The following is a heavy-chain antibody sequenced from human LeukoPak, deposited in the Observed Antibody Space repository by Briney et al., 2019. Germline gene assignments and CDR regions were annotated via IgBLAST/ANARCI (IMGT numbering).Heavy chain of an antibody. CDR2: IYSGGST. V-gene: IGHV3-53*01. CDR3: ARGFGVAAFDY. J-gene: IGHJ4*02. D-gene: IGHD3-3*01. CDR1: GFTVSSNY. Sequence: GGSLRLSCAASGFTVSSNYMSWVRQAPGKGLEWVSVIYSGGSTYYADSVKGRFTISRDNSKDTLYLQMNSLRAEDTAVYYCARGFGVAAFDYWGQGTLVTVSS.